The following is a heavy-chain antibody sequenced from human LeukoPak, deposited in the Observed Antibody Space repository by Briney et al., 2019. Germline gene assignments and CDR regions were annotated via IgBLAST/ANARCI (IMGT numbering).Heavy chain of an antibody. CDR3: ARVVKAAAGRWFDP. J-gene: IGHJ5*02. CDR1: GYTFTSYY. Sequence: ASVKVSCKASGYTFTSYYMHWVRQAPGQGREWMGIINPSGGSTSYAQKFQGRVTMTRDTSTSTVYMELSSLRSQDTAVYSCARVVKAAAGRWFDPWGQGTLVTVSS. CDR2: INPSGGST. D-gene: IGHD6-13*01. V-gene: IGHV1-46*01.